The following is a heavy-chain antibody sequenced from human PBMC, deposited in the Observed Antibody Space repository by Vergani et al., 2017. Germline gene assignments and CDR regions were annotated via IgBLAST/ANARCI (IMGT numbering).Heavy chain of an antibody. Sequence: QVQLVQSGAEVKKPGSSVKVSCKASGGTFSSYAISWVRQAPGQGLEWMGGIIPIFGTANYAQKFQGRVTITADKSTSTAYMELSCLRSEDTAVYYCARRGYSSSSFWSYYYYMDVWGKGTTVTVSS. D-gene: IGHD6-6*01. CDR2: IIPIFGTA. CDR1: GGTFSSYA. J-gene: IGHJ6*03. CDR3: ARRGYSSSSFWSYYYYMDV. V-gene: IGHV1-69*06.